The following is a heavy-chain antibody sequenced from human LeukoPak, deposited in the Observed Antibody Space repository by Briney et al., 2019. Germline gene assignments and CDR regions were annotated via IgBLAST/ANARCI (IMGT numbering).Heavy chain of an antibody. J-gene: IGHJ4*02. D-gene: IGHD3-3*01. CDR2: IYYSGST. CDR3: ASHYLKTPYTIFGVEFDY. V-gene: IGHV4-59*05. Sequence: SETLSLTCTASGGSISSYYWSWIRQPAGKGLEWIGSIYYSGSTYYNPSLKSRVTISVDTSKNQFSLKLSSVTAADTAVYYCASHYLKTPYTIFGVEFDYWGQGTLVTVSS. CDR1: GGSISSYY.